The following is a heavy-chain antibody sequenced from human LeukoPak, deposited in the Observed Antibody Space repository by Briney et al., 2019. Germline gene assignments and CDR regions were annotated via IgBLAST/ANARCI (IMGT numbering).Heavy chain of an antibody. V-gene: IGHV5-51*01. CDR2: IYPGDSDT. J-gene: IGHJ4*02. CDR3: ARLGGMPTSMHRGTIQGY. Sequence: GESLKISCKGSGYSFTNHWIGWVRQMPGRCLQWMGVIYPGDSDTRYSPSFQGQVTISADKSITTAYLQWSSLKASDTAMYYCARLGGMPTSMHRGTIQGYWGQGTLVTVSS. D-gene: IGHD1/OR15-1a*01. CDR1: GYSFTNHW.